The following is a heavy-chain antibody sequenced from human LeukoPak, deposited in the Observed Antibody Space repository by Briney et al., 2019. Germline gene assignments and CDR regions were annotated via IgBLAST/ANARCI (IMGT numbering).Heavy chain of an antibody. D-gene: IGHD3-22*01. CDR2: IGGSDGRT. CDR1: GFTFSTYA. Sequence: GGSLRLFCAASGFTFSTYAMSWVRQAPGKGLEWVSLIGGSDGRTRYADSVKGRFTISRDNSKNTLYLQMNSLRAEDTAVYYCAKDSSSYDWGYMDVWGKGTTVTISS. V-gene: IGHV3-23*01. J-gene: IGHJ6*03. CDR3: AKDSSSYDWGYMDV.